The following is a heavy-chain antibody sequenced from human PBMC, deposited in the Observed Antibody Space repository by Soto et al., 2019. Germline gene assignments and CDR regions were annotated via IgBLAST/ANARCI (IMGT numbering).Heavy chain of an antibody. D-gene: IGHD6-19*01. Sequence: ASVKVSCKASGYTFTSYYMHWVRQAPGQGLEWMGIINPSGGSTSYAQKFQGRVTMTRDTSTSTVYMELSSLRSEDTAVYYCAREGGAIAVAGPNRFNYYGMDVWGQGTRVTVSS. CDR1: GYTFTSYY. CDR3: AREGGAIAVAGPNRFNYYGMDV. CDR2: INPSGGST. V-gene: IGHV1-46*01. J-gene: IGHJ6*02.